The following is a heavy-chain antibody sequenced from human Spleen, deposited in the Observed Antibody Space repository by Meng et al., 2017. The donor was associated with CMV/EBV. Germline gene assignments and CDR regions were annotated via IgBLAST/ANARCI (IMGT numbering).Heavy chain of an antibody. D-gene: IGHD3-16*02. V-gene: IGHV5-51*01. CDR1: GYSFTSLW. J-gene: IGHJ6*02. CDR3: GTTRSFYYGMDV. CDR2: IYLGDSDI. Sequence: GESLKISCKASGYSFTSLWVGLVRQTPEKGLEWMAIIYLGDSDIRYNPSFRGQVTISVDKSINTAYLQWSRLKASDTAMYYCGTTRSFYYGMDVWGQGTTVTVSS.